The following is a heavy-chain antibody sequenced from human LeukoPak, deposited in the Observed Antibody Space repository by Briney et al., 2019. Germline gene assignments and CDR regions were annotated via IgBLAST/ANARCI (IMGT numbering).Heavy chain of an antibody. CDR2: INHSGST. V-gene: IGHV4-34*01. D-gene: IGHD2-15*01. Sequence: SETLSLTCAVYGGSFSGYYWSWIRQTPGKGLEWIGEINHSGSTNYSPSLKSRVTISVDTSKNQFSLKLSSVTAADTAVHYCARVGDCSGGGCYRNYFDYWGQGTLVTVSS. CDR1: GGSFSGYY. J-gene: IGHJ4*02. CDR3: ARVGDCSGGGCYRNYFDY.